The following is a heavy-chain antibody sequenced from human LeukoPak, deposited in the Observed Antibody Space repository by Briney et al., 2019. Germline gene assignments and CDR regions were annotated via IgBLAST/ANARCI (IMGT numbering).Heavy chain of an antibody. CDR3: TRGGGRFEY. CDR2: IRAKDYGGTT. J-gene: IGHJ4*02. Sequence: GRSLRLSCTTSGFTFGNFPITWVRQAPGKGLEWVGYIRAKDYGGTTEYAAAVKGRFTISRDDSKGIGYLQMNDLQTDDTGVYYCTRGGGRFEYWGQGTLVTVSS. CDR1: GFTFGNFP. D-gene: IGHD2-15*01. V-gene: IGHV3-49*02.